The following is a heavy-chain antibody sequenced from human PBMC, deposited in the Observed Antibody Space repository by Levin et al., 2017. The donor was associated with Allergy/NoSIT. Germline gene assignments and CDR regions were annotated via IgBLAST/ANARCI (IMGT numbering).Heavy chain of an antibody. CDR1: GFTFSSYA. CDR3: ARGVHPDSKSSGELDY. V-gene: IGHV3-23*01. D-gene: IGHD3-10*01. Sequence: GESLKISCAASGFTFSSYAMNWVRQAPGKGLEWVSIITAASGATTLYADSVKGRFTISRDNSKNTLYLEMNSLRVEDSAVYYCARGVHPDSKSSGELDYWGQGTLVTVSS. CDR2: ITAASGATT. J-gene: IGHJ4*02.